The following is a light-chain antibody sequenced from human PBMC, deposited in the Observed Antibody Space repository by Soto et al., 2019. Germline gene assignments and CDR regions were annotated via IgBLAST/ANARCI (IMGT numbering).Light chain of an antibody. V-gene: IGKV3-20*01. CDR1: QSVASNL. CDR2: GAS. J-gene: IGKJ1*01. CDR3: QPYGTSPEWT. Sequence: EIVLTQSPGTLSLSPGERATLSCRASQSVASNLLAWYQQRPGQGPRLLIYGASNRAPGIPERFSGSGSGTDFTLTVSRLEPEDFAVYYCQPYGTSPEWTFGQGTKVEIK.